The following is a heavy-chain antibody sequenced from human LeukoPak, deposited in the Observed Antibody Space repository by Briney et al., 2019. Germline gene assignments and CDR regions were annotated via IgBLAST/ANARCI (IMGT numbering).Heavy chain of an antibody. CDR2: ISYDGGNK. J-gene: IGHJ3*02. CDR3: ARDHDSSSGDAFDI. V-gene: IGHV3-30*14. D-gene: IGHD3-22*01. Sequence: GGSLRLSCAASGFTFSSYAMHWVRQAPGKGLEWVAVISYDGGNKYYADSVKGRFTISRDNSKNTLYLQMNSLRAEDTAVYYCARDHDSSSGDAFDIWGQGTMVTVSS. CDR1: GFTFSSYA.